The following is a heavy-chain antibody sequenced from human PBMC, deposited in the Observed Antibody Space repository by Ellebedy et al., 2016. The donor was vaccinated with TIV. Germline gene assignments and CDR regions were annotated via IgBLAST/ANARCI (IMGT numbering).Heavy chain of an antibody. CDR1: RYTFTGYY. J-gene: IGHJ4*02. CDR3: ARVIGVIAASGTLDY. Sequence: ASVKVSXKASRYTFTGYYMHWVRQAPGQGLEWMGWINPNSGGTNYAQKFQGRVTMTRDTSISTAYMELSRLRSDDTAVYYCARVIGVIAASGTLDYWGQGTLVTVSS. D-gene: IGHD6-13*01. V-gene: IGHV1-2*02. CDR2: INPNSGGT.